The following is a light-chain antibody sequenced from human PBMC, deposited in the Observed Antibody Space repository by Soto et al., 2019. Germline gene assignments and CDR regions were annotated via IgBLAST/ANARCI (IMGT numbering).Light chain of an antibody. V-gene: IGKV3-20*01. J-gene: IGKJ4*01. CDR1: QSVSIY. CDR3: QQYGSSPLT. CDR2: GAS. Sequence: EIVLTQSTATLSLCPGERAALSCRASQSVSIYLAWYQQKPGQAPRLLIYGASSRATGIPDRFGGSGSGTDFTLTISRLEPEDFAVYYCQQYGSSPLTFGGGTKVDIK.